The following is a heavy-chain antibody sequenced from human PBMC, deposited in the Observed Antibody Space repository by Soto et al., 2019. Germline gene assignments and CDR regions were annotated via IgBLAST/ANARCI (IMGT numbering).Heavy chain of an antibody. CDR2: INHSGST. J-gene: IGHJ6*02. CDR1: GGSFSGYY. Sequence: QVQLQQWGAGLLKSSETLSLTCAVYGGSFSGYYWSWIRQPPGKGLEWIGEINHSGSTNYNPSLKSRVTISVDTSKNQFSLKLSSVTAADTAVYYCARGADIVVVVAAHLPYGMDVWGQGTTVTVSS. D-gene: IGHD2-15*01. V-gene: IGHV4-34*01. CDR3: ARGADIVVVVAAHLPYGMDV.